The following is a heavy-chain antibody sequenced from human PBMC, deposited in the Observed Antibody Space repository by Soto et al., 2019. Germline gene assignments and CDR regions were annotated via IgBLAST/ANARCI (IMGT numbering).Heavy chain of an antibody. CDR1: GDSVSSNSAT. CDR3: ARRRGVRGFDF. J-gene: IGHJ5*01. CDR2: TYYRSRWFN. V-gene: IGHV6-1*01. Sequence: QVQLQQSGPGLVKPSQTLSLTCAISGDSVSSNSATWDWIRQSPSRGLEWLGRTYYRSRWFNYYAGSVKGRITINPAPSKNQFSLHFTPLSPDDTAVYYCARRRGVRGFDFWGQGTRVTVSS.